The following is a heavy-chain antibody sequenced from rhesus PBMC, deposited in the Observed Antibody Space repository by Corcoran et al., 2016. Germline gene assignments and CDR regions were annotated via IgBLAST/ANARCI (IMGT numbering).Heavy chain of an antibody. CDR1: GFTFRSYG. Sequence: EVQLVESGGGLVQPGGSMGRTWGASGFTFRSYGIHWVRQAPGKWLEWAAVISSDGGINYYADSVKDRFTISRDNSNNILYLQMNTLKLEDTAVYYCTRFDVWGPGVVVTVSS. CDR3: TRFDV. CDR2: ISSDGGIN. J-gene: IGHJ5-1*01. V-gene: IGHV3-54*02.